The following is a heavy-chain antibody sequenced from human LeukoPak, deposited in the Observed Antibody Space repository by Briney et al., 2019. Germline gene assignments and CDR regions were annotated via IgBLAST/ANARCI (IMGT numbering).Heavy chain of an antibody. CDR2: INPNSGGT. CDR3: ASFPVQLERLGGNWFDP. Sequence: ASVKVSCKASGYTFTGYYMHWVRQAPGQGLEWMGWINPNSGGTNYAQKFQGRVTMTRDTSISTAYMELSRLRSDDTAVYYCASFPVQLERLGGNWFDPWGQGTLVTVSS. D-gene: IGHD1-1*01. V-gene: IGHV1-2*02. J-gene: IGHJ5*02. CDR1: GYTFTGYY.